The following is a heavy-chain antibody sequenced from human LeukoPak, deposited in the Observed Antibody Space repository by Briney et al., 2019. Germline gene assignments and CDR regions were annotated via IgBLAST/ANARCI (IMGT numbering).Heavy chain of an antibody. CDR2: IPYDGSNK. J-gene: IGHJ4*02. Sequence: GGSLRLSCAASGFTFSSYGMHWVRQAPGKGLEWVTFIPYDGSNKYYADSVKGRFTISRDNSKNTLYLQMNSLRAEDTAVYYCARDEGYYDSSGYYWGGNYYFDYWGQGTLVTVSS. CDR1: GFTFSSYG. CDR3: ARDEGYYDSSGYYWGGNYYFDY. D-gene: IGHD3-22*01. V-gene: IGHV3-30*02.